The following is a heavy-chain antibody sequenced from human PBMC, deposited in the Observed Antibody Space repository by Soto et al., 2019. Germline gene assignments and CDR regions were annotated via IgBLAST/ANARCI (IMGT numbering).Heavy chain of an antibody. D-gene: IGHD3-10*02. CDR1: GGSINSSDHF. CDR2: VYYTETT. J-gene: IGHJ5*02. CDR3: ARQRVLSTNMFITSFDP. Sequence: GTLSLTCSLSGGSINSSDHFGGWIRETPGKGLEWIGSVYYTETTYYNPSLKSPVTISVETSRNTFSLKVNSVTAADTGIYYCARQRVLSTNMFITSFDPWGQGTLVTVSS. V-gene: IGHV4-39*01.